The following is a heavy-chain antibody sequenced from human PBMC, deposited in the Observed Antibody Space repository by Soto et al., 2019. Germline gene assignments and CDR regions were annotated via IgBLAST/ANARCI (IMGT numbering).Heavy chain of an antibody. CDR1: GYSFTSYW. V-gene: IGHV5-51*01. D-gene: IGHD6-19*01. CDR2: IYPGDSDT. CDR3: TRREAVAGCCGY. J-gene: IGHJ4*02. Sequence: GESLKISCEGSGYSFTSYWIGWVRQMPGKGLKWMGIIYPGDSDTKYSPSFQGQVTISADNSISTAYLQWSSLKASDTAMYYCTRREAVAGCCGYWGQGTLVTVSS.